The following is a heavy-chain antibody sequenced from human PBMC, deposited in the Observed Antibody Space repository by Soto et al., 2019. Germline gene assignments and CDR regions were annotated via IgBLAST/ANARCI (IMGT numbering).Heavy chain of an antibody. Sequence: PSETLSLTCAVASGSISSSNWWSWVSKPPGKGLEWIGDIYHSGSTNYNPSLKSRVTISVDTSKNQFSLKLSSVTAADTAVYYCARAVGGGDDAFDMWGQGTMVTVSS. J-gene: IGHJ3*02. V-gene: IGHV4-4*02. CDR3: ARAVGGGDDAFDM. D-gene: IGHD3-16*01. CDR1: SGSISSSNW. CDR2: IYHSGST.